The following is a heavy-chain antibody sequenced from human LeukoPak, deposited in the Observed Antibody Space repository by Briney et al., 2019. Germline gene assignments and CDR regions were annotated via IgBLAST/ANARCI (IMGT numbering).Heavy chain of an antibody. CDR1: GYTFTSCG. J-gene: IGHJ4*02. CDR3: ARGFGYCGGDSQVDY. D-gene: IGHD2-21*02. V-gene: IGHV1-18*01. Sequence: GASVKVSCKASGYTFTSCGISWVRQAPGQGREWMGWISAYNGNTNYAQKLQGRVTMTTDTSTSTAYMELRSLRSDDTAVYYCARGFGYCGGDSQVDYWGQGTLVTVSS. CDR2: ISAYNGNT.